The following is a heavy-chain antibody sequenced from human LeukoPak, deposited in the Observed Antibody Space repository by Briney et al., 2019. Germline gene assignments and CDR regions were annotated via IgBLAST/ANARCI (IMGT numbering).Heavy chain of an antibody. J-gene: IGHJ2*01. D-gene: IGHD1-26*01. CDR2: ISHDGSQT. CDR1: RFIISIYV. V-gene: IGHV3-30*04. CDR3: AKDGGSNSYWYFDL. Sequence: GGSLRLSCAASRFIISIYVMHWVRQAPGKGLEWVAVISHDGSQTYYADSLKGRFTISRDNSTNTLYLQMSSLRAEDTAVYFCAKDGGSNSYWYFDLWGRGTLVTVSS.